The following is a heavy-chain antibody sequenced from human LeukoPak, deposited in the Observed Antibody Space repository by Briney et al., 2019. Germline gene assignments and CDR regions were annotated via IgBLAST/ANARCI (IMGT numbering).Heavy chain of an antibody. V-gene: IGHV1-18*01. CDR3: ARGMAVAGIYYFDY. D-gene: IGHD6-19*01. CDR1: GYTFTSYG. CDR2: ISAYNGNT. Sequence: ASVKVSCKASGYTFTSYGISWVRQAPGQGLERMGWISAYNGNTNYAQKLQVRVTMTTDTSTSTAYMELRSLRSDDTAVYFCARGMAVAGIYYFDYWGQGTLVTVSS. J-gene: IGHJ4*02.